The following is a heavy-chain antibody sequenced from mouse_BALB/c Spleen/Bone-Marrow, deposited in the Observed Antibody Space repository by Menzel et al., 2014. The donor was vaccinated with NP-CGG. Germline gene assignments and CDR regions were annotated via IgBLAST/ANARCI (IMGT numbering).Heavy chain of an antibody. Sequence: VQLQQSGAELVKPAASVRLSCTASGFNIKDSYMHWVEQRPEQGLEWIGRIDPANGNTKYGLEFQGKATIALDTSSNTAYLQLSSLTSEDTAVYFCARRGDMYEAWFPFWGHGTLVTVSA. J-gene: IGHJ3*01. D-gene: IGHD2-14*01. V-gene: IGHV14-3*02. CDR3: ARRGDMYEAWFPF. CDR1: GFNIKDSY. CDR2: IDPANGNT.